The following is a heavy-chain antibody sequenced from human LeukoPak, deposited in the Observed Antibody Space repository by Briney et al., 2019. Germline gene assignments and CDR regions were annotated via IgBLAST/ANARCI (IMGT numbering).Heavy chain of an antibody. V-gene: IGHV1-2*02. CDR2: INPNSGDT. Sequence: ASVKVSCKTSGYTFTGYYIHWVRQAPGQGLEWMGWINPNSGDTNYAQKFQGRVTMTRDTSISTAYMELSRLGSDDTAVYYCARGGLPIYYYYMDVWGKGTTVTVSS. D-gene: IGHD4-11*01. CDR1: GYTFTGYY. J-gene: IGHJ6*03. CDR3: ARGGLPIYYYYMDV.